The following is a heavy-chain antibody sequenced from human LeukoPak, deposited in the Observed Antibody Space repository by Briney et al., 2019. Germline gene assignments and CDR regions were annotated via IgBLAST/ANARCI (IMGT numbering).Heavy chain of an antibody. CDR2: IYYSGST. J-gene: IGHJ4*02. D-gene: IGHD3-3*01. CDR3: ARGDTYYDFWSGYYPHSYFDY. Sequence: SETLSLTCTVSGGSISSYYWGWIRQPPGKGLEWIGYIYYSGSTNYNPSLKSRVTISVDTSKNQFSLKLSSVAAADTAVYYCARGDTYYDFWSGYYPHSYFDYWGQGTLVTVSS. V-gene: IGHV4-59*01. CDR1: GGSISSYY.